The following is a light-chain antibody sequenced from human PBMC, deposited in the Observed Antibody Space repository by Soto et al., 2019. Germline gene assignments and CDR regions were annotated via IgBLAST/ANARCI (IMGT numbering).Light chain of an antibody. V-gene: IGLV2-14*01. Sequence: QSALTQPASVSGSPGQSITISCTGTSSDVGGYNYVSWYQQHPGKAPKLMIYDVSNRPSGVSNRFSGSKSGNTASLTISGLQAEDEAVYYCSSYTSSRVFGTGTKLTVL. CDR2: DVS. CDR3: SSYTSSRV. CDR1: SSDVGGYNY. J-gene: IGLJ1*01.